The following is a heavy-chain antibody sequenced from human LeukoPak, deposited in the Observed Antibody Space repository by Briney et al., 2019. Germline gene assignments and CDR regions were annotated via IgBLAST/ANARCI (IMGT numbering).Heavy chain of an antibody. D-gene: IGHD1-14*01. CDR3: ASSHGHISYYYGMDV. V-gene: IGHV7-4-1*02. CDR2: INTNTGNP. CDR1: GYTFTSYA. Sequence: ASVKVSCKASGYTFTSYAMNWVRQAPGQGLEWMGWINTNTGNPTYAQGSTGRFVFSLDTSVSTAYLQISSLKAEDTAVYYCASSHGHISYYYGMDVWGQGTTVTVSS. J-gene: IGHJ6*02.